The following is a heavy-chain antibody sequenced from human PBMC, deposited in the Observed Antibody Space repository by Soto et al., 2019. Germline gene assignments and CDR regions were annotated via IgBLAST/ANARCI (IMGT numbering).Heavy chain of an antibody. CDR2: ISSNGGST. V-gene: IGHV3-64D*06. Sequence: PGGSLRLSCSASGFTFSSYAMHWVRQAPGKGLEYVSAISSNGGSTYYADSVKGRFTISRDNSKNTLYLQMSSLGAEDTAVYYCVKDAAMVLSYYYYGMDVWGQGTTVTVSS. J-gene: IGHJ6*02. D-gene: IGHD5-18*01. CDR3: VKDAAMVLSYYYYGMDV. CDR1: GFTFSSYA.